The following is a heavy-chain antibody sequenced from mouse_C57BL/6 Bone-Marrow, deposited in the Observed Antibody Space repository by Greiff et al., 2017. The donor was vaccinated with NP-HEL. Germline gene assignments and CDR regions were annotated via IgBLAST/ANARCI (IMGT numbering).Heavy chain of an antibody. CDR2: ISSGGDYI. CDR1: GFTFSSYA. J-gene: IGHJ1*03. D-gene: IGHD1-1*01. CDR3: TRIYYYGSSYRWYFDV. V-gene: IGHV5-9-1*02. Sequence: EVQLQESGEGLVKPGGSLKLSCAASGFTFSSYAMSWVRQTPEKRLEWVAYISSGGDYIYYADTVKGRFTISRDNARNTLYLQMSSLKSEDTAMYYCTRIYYYGSSYRWYFDVWGTGTTVTVSS.